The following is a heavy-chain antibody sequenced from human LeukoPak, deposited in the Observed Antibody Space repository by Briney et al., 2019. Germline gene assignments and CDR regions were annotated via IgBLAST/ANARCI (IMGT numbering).Heavy chain of an antibody. V-gene: IGHV3-9*01. J-gene: IGHJ4*02. CDR2: ISWNSGSI. CDR3: AKDIFPYGSGSYMDY. CDR1: GFTFDDYA. Sequence: GGSLRLSCAASGFTFDDYAMHWVRQAPGKGLEWVSGISWNSGSIGYADSVKGRFTISRDNAMNSLYLQMNSLRAEDTALYYCAKDIFPYGSGSYMDYWGQGTLVTVSS. D-gene: IGHD3-10*01.